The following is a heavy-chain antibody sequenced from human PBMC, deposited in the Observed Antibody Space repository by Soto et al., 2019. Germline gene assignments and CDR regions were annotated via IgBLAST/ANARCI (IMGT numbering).Heavy chain of an antibody. CDR3: AKVSWEIDF. CDR1: GFTVSNNY. J-gene: IGHJ4*02. V-gene: IGHV3-66*01. Sequence: PWGSLRLSCAVSGFTVSNNYMSWVRQVPGKVLQCVSIFYSDNGTXXXXXXXXXXXXSXYNXXNTXXXXXXXXXXXXTAVYYCAKVSWEIDFWGQGTLVTVSS. CDR2: FYSDNGT. D-gene: IGHD1-26*01.